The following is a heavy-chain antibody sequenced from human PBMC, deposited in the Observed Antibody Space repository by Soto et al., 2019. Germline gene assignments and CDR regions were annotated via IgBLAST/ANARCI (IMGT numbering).Heavy chain of an antibody. D-gene: IGHD6-13*01. Sequence: ASVKVSCKASGYTFTSYGISWVRQAPGQGLEWMGWISAYNGNTNYAQKLQGRVTMTTDTSTSTAYMELRSLRSDDTAVYYCARDLDEAYPSAAGSDAYAIWSQGTMVTVSS. V-gene: IGHV1-18*01. CDR1: GYTFTSYG. CDR2: ISAYNGNT. CDR3: ARDLDEAYPSAAGSDAYAI. J-gene: IGHJ3*02.